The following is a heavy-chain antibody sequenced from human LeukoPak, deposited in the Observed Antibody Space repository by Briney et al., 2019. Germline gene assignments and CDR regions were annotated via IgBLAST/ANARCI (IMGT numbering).Heavy chain of an antibody. V-gene: IGHV1-18*01. J-gene: IGHJ4*02. D-gene: IGHD5-18*01. CDR1: GYTFTGYG. CDR2: LSAYNGNT. Sequence: ASMXVSCKASGYTFTGYGLSWVRQAPGQGREWMGGLSAYNGNTNYAQKFHGRVTITTDESTSTAYMELSSLRSEDTAVYYCARELDSYGLALWGQGTLVTVSS. CDR3: ARELDSYGLAL.